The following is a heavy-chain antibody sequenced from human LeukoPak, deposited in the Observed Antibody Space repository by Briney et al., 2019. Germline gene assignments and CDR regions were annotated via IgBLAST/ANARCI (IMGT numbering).Heavy chain of an antibody. V-gene: IGHV3-30-3*01. D-gene: IGHD4-17*01. CDR1: GFTFSSYA. CDR3: ARDTGLDAFDI. J-gene: IGHJ3*02. CDR2: ISYDGSNK. Sequence: GSLRLSCAASGFTFSSYAMHWVRQAPGKGLEWVAVISYDGSNKYYADSVKGRFTISRDNSKNTLYLQMNSLRAEDTAVYYCARDTGLDAFDIWGQGTMVTVSS.